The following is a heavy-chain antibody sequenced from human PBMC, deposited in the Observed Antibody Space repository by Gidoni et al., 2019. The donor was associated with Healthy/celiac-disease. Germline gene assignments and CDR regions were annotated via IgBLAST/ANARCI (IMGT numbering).Heavy chain of an antibody. CDR1: AGTFTSYA. J-gene: IGHJ2*01. CDR2: IIPILGIA. CDR3: ARDPYCGGDCYSYWYFDL. V-gene: IGHV1-69*04. D-gene: IGHD2-21*02. Sequence: VQLVQSGAAVKKPGSSVKVSCKASAGTFTSYAISWVRQAPVQGLEWMGRIIPILGIANYAQKFQGRVTITADKSASTAYMGLSSLRSEDTAVYYCARDPYCGGDCYSYWYFDLWGRGTLVTVPS.